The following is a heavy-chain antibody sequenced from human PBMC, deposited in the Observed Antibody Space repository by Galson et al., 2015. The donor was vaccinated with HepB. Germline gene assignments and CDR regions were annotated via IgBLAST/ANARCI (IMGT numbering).Heavy chain of an antibody. Sequence: SLRLSCAASGFTFSSYGMHWVRQAPGKGLEWVAVIWYDGSNKYYADSVKGRFTISRDNSKNTLYLQMNSLRAEDTAVYYCAREGSSSALPYYYYGMDVWGQGTTVTVSS. CDR2: IWYDGSNK. CDR1: GFTFSSYG. V-gene: IGHV3-33*01. J-gene: IGHJ6*02. D-gene: IGHD6-6*01. CDR3: AREGSSSALPYYYYGMDV.